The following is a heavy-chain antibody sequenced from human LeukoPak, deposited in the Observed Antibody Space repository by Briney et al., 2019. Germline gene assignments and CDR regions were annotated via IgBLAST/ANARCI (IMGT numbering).Heavy chain of an antibody. Sequence: PAETLSLTCAVYGGSFSDYCWTWIRQSPGKGLGWIGEGNQSGRTNYKPSLKSRVTISVDSPKKQFFLKLTAVTAADTAGFYCARGVRAVAGNGFDYWGQGTLVTVSS. J-gene: IGHJ4*02. CDR3: ARGVRAVAGNGFDY. D-gene: IGHD6-19*01. CDR2: GNQSGRT. V-gene: IGHV4-34*01. CDR1: GGSFSDYC.